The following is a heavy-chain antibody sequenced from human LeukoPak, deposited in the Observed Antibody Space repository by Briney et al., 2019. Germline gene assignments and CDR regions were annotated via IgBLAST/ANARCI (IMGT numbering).Heavy chain of an antibody. CDR2: IYHSVTT. J-gene: IGHJ4*02. CDR3: ARDARYCSSTSCYTLDY. V-gene: IGHV4-39*07. D-gene: IGHD2-2*02. Sequence: SETLSLTCTVSGGSISSSSYYWGWIRQPPGKGLEWIGEIYHSVTTKYNPSLKSRVSISLDKSKNHLSLNLTSVTVADTAVYYCARDARYCSSTSCYTLDYWGQGTLVTVSS. CDR1: GGSISSSSYY.